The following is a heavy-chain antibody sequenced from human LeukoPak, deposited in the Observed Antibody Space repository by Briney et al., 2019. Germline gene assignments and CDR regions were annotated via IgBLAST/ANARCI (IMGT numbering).Heavy chain of an antibody. J-gene: IGHJ3*02. CDR3: ARHSSSWYFAFDI. Sequence: GGSLRLSCAASGFTFSDIFMTWVRQAPRKGPEWVSIIFNSGGTYYADSVKGRFNIFRDNSKNTIYLQMNNLRPEDTAVYYCARHSSSWYFAFDIWGQGTMVTVSS. D-gene: IGHD6-13*01. CDR2: IFNSGGT. V-gene: IGHV3-53*01. CDR1: GFTFSDIF.